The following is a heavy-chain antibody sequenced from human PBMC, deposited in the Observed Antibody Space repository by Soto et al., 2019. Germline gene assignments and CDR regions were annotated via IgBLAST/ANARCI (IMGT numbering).Heavy chain of an antibody. Sequence: QVQLVQSGAEVKKPGSSVKVSCKAPGGTFSSYAISWVRQAPGQGLEWMGGIIPIFGTANYAQKFQGRVTINADKSTSTAYMELSSLRYEDTAVYYCARMVYAIGHAFDIWGQGTMVTVSS. V-gene: IGHV1-69*06. CDR1: GGTFSSYA. J-gene: IGHJ3*02. CDR2: IIPIFGTA. CDR3: ARMVYAIGHAFDI. D-gene: IGHD2-8*01.